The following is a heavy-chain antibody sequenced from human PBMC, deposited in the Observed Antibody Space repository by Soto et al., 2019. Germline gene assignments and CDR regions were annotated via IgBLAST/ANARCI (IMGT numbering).Heavy chain of an antibody. D-gene: IGHD3-3*02. Sequence: SETLSLTSNVSGDSISSSNSHWGWTRQPPGQGLEYIGSVYYGGAIFYSGNIYYNPSLKSRVTISVDTSKNQFSLRLSSVTAADTGVYYCVRYDRINMKPYSPEGFHIWGQGTMVTVSS. CDR2: VYYGGAIFYSGNI. CDR1: GDSISSSNSH. V-gene: IGHV4-39*01. CDR3: VRYDRINMKPYSPEGFHI. J-gene: IGHJ3*02.